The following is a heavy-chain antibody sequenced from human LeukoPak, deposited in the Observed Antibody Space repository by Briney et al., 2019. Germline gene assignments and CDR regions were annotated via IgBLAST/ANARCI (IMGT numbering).Heavy chain of an antibody. Sequence: QPGGSLRLSCAASGFTFSSYGMHWVRQAPGKGLEWVAFIRYDGSNKYYADSVKGRFTISRDNSKNTLYLQMNSLRAEDTAVYYCAREISSDWLLYVFSHFDYWGQGTLVTVSS. D-gene: IGHD3-9*01. CDR3: AREISSDWLLYVFSHFDY. CDR1: GFTFSSYG. V-gene: IGHV3-30*02. J-gene: IGHJ4*02. CDR2: IRYDGSNK.